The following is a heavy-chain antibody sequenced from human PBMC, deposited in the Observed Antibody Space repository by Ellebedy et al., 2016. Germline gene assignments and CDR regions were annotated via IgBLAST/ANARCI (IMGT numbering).Heavy chain of an antibody. CDR1: GFTFSSYS. CDR3: AKDSGGYVGYYYYYMDV. J-gene: IGHJ6*03. V-gene: IGHV3-21*04. D-gene: IGHD5-12*01. CDR2: ISSSSSYI. Sequence: GESLKISXAASGFTFSSYSMNWVRQAPGKGLEWVSSISSSSSYIYYADSVKGRFTISRDNAKNSLYLQMNSLRAEDTAVYYCAKDSGGYVGYYYYYMDVWGKGTTVTVSS.